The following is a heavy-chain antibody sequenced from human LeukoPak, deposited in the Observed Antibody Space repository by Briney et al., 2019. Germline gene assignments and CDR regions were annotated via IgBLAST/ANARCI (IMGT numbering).Heavy chain of an antibody. J-gene: IGHJ4*02. CDR1: GFTFSSYA. CDR2: IKSSGGDT. V-gene: IGHV3-23*01. CDR3: ARDCRSGNYLPLGY. D-gene: IGHD3-10*01. Sequence: GGSLRLSCAASGFTFSSYAMSWVRQAPGKGLEWVSRIKSSGGDTYYIDSVKGRFTISRDDSRNTLYLQMNSLRAEDTAVYYCARDCRSGNYLPLGYWGQGTLVTVSS.